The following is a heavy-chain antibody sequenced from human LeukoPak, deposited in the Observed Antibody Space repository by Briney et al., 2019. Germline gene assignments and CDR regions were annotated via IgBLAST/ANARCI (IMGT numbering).Heavy chain of an antibody. J-gene: IGHJ4*02. Sequence: SETLSLTCTVSGGSISSGGYYWSWIRQHPGKGLEWIGYIYYSGSTYYNPSLKSRVTISVDTSKNQFSLKLSSVTAADTAVYYCARVQQYCSSTSCYSNFDYWGQGTLVTVSS. V-gene: IGHV4-31*03. D-gene: IGHD2-2*01. CDR2: IYYSGST. CDR1: GGSISSGGYY. CDR3: ARVQQYCSSTSCYSNFDY.